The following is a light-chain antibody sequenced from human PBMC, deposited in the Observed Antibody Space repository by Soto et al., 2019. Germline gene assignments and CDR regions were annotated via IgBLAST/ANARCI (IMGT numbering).Light chain of an antibody. CDR2: EVS. V-gene: IGLV2-14*01. CDR1: SSDVGGYND. CDR3: SSYTSSSTHWV. J-gene: IGLJ3*02. Sequence: QSALTQPASVSGSPGQSITISCTGTSSDVGGYNDVSWYQQHPGKAPKLTIYEVSNRPSGVSNRFSGSKSGNTASLTISGLQAEDEADYYCSSYTSSSTHWVFGGGTKLTVL.